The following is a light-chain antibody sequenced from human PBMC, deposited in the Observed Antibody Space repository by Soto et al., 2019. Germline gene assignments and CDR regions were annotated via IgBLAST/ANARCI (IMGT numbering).Light chain of an antibody. Sequence: EIVMTQSPASLSVSPGERATISCRASQSISSDLAWYQQKPGQPPRLLIYPASTRATGVPSRFTGSGSGSDFTLTSSRLQSEDFAVYYCQQGHNWPFPFGQGTRLEI. J-gene: IGKJ2*01. V-gene: IGKV3-15*01. CDR3: QQGHNWPFP. CDR1: QSISSD. CDR2: PAS.